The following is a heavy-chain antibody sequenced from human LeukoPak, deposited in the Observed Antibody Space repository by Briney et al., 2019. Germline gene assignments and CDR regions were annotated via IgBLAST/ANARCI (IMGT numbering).Heavy chain of an antibody. D-gene: IGHD3-10*01. CDR1: GGSISSYY. J-gene: IGHJ6*03. V-gene: IGHV4-4*07. CDR3: ARQRMIYGSGSYSYYYYMDV. CDR2: IYTSGST. Sequence: PSETLSLTCTVSGGSISSYYWSWIRQPAGKGLEWIGRIYTSGSTNYNPSLKSRVTISVDTSKNQFSLKLSSVTAADTAVYYCARQRMIYGSGSYSYYYYMDVWGKGTTVTISS.